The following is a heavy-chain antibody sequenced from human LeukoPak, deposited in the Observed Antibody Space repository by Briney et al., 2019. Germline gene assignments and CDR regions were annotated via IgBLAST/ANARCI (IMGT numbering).Heavy chain of an antibody. CDR3: AKVIYHIVVVKPKTTFDY. D-gene: IGHD2-21*01. Sequence: PGGSLRLSCAASGFTFSSYAMSWVRQAPGKGLEWVSAISGSGGSTYYADSVKGPFTISRDNSKNTLYLQMNSLRAEDTAVYYCAKVIYHIVVVKPKTTFDYWGQGTLVTVSS. V-gene: IGHV3-23*01. CDR1: GFTFSSYA. CDR2: ISGSGGST. J-gene: IGHJ4*02.